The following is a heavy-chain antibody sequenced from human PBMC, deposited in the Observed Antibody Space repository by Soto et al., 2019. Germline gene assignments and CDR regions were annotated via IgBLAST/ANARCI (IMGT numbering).Heavy chain of an antibody. CDR1: GFTFSNAW. CDR3: TTASIAVAGTGSFDI. D-gene: IGHD6-19*01. V-gene: IGHV3-15*01. J-gene: IGHJ3*02. CDR2: INSKTDRGTT. Sequence: EVQLVESGGGLVKPGASLRLSCAASGFTFSNAWMSWVRQAPGKGREWVGRINSKTDRGTTDYAAPVKGRFTISRDYSENTLYLQMNSLKTEDTAVYYCTTASIAVAGTGSFDIWGQGTMVTVSS.